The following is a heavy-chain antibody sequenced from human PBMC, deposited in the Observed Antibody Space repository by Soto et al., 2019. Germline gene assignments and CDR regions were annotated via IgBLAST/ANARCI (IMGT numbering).Heavy chain of an antibody. CDR3: ARDRGGYYYGMDV. Sequence: GGSLRLSCAASGFTFSSYSMNWVRQAPGKGLEWVSSIISSSSYIYYADSVKGRFTISRDNAKNSLYLQMNSLRAEDTAVYYCARDRGGYYYGMDVWGQGTTVTVSS. J-gene: IGHJ6*02. CDR1: GFTFSSYS. CDR2: IISSSSYI. V-gene: IGHV3-21*01.